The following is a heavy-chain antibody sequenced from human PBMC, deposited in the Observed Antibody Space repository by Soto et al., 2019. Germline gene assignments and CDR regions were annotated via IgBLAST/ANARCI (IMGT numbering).Heavy chain of an antibody. CDR1: GFTVSSNY. Sequence: GGSLILSCAASGFTVSSNYMSWVRQAPGKGLEWVSVIYSGGSTYYADSVKGRFTISRDNSKNTLYLQMNSLRAEDTAVYYCAKSSHYYDSSGYYYLAYWGQGTLVTVSS. J-gene: IGHJ4*02. CDR3: AKSSHYYDSSGYYYLAY. V-gene: IGHV3-53*01. CDR2: IYSGGST. D-gene: IGHD3-22*01.